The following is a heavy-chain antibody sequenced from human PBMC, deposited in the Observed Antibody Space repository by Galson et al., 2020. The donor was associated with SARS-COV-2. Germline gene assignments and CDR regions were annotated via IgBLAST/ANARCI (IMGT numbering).Heavy chain of an antibody. V-gene: IGHV4-39*07. CDR1: GGSIRSSNYY. Sequence: SETLSLTCTVSGGSIRSSNYYWGWIRQPPGKGLEWIGSVLNSGTTHYSPSLQSRVTISVDTSKNQLSLNLNSVTAADTAMYYCARDATSSGWYNWFDPWGHGTLVTVSS. D-gene: IGHD6-19*01. CDR3: ARDATSSGWYNWFDP. CDR2: VLNSGTT. J-gene: IGHJ5*02.